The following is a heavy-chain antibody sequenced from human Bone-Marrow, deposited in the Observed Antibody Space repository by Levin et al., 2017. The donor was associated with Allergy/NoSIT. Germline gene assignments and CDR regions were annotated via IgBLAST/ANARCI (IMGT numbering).Heavy chain of an antibody. D-gene: IGHD3-10*01. CDR2: IYSGGRG. Sequence: GGSLRLSCAASGFTVSSNHMSWVRQAPGKGLEWVSLIYSGGRGYYADSVRGRFTISRDNSKNTLYLQLNSLRAEDTAVYYCAIYGSGNEYSGFDIWGQETMVTVSS. CDR1: GFTVSSNH. V-gene: IGHV3-53*01. CDR3: AIYGSGNEYSGFDI. J-gene: IGHJ3*02.